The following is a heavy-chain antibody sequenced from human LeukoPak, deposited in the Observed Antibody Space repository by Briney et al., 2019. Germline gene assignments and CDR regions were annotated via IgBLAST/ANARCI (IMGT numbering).Heavy chain of an antibody. CDR2: ISTSSSTV. V-gene: IGHV3-48*02. J-gene: IGHJ4*02. Sequence: GGSLRLSCAASGFTFSTYSMDWVRQAPGKGLEWISHISTSSSTVYYADSVKGRFTISRDNDKHSLFLQMNNLRDEDTAVYYCVSGWRSNSFDYWGQGPLVTVSS. CDR1: GFTFSTYS. D-gene: IGHD1-26*01. CDR3: VSGWRSNSFDY.